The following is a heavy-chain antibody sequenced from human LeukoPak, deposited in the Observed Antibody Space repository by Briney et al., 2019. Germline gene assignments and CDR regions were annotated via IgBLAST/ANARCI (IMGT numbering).Heavy chain of an antibody. CDR1: GVSISSSSYY. V-gene: IGHV4-39*01. CDR3: ARQHCSSTSCHLDY. D-gene: IGHD2-2*01. Sequence: KTSETLSLTCTVSGVSISSSSYYWGWIRQPPGKGLEWIGSIYYSGSTYYNPPLKSRVTISVDTSKNQFSLKLSSVTAADTAVYYCARQHCSSTSCHLDYWGQGTLVTVSS. CDR2: IYYSGST. J-gene: IGHJ4*02.